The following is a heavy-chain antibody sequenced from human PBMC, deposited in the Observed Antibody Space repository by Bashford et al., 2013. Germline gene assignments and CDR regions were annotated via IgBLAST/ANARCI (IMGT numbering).Heavy chain of an antibody. CDR3: ARDRTMVRGGGFDP. D-gene: IGHD3-10*01. V-gene: IGHV4-30-4*01. CDR2: IYYSGST. Sequence: SETLSLTCTVSGGSISSGDYYWSWIRQPPGKGLEWIGYIYYSGSTYYNPSLKSRVTISVDTSKNQFSLKLSSVTAADTAVYYCARDRTMVRGGGFDPWGQGTLVTVSS. CDR1: GGSISSGDYY. J-gene: IGHJ5*02.